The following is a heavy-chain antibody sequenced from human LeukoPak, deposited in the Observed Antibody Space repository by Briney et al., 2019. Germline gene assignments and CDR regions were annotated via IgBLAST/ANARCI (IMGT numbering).Heavy chain of an antibody. CDR1: GFIFSSYG. Sequence: GGTLRLSCAASGFIFSSYGMHWVRQAPGKGLEWVAFIRYDGSIKYYADSVKGRFTISRDNSKNTLYLQMSSLTAEDTAVYYCAKDNVKVTTIRRVPHYMDVWGKGATVTISS. J-gene: IGHJ6*03. D-gene: IGHD5-12*01. CDR3: AKDNVKVTTIRRVPHYMDV. CDR2: IRYDGSIK. V-gene: IGHV3-30*02.